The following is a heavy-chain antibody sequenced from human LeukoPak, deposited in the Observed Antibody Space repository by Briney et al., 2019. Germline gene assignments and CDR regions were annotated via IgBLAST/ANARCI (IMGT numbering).Heavy chain of an antibody. CDR3: AADYGSGSYRFDY. Sequence: SETLSLTCAVSGVSISSGDYSWSWIRQPPGKGLEWIGYIYSSGNTLYNPSLRSRATISLDRSKNQFSLRLSSVTAADTAVYCCAADYGSGSYRFDYWGQGTLVSVSS. CDR1: GVSISSGDYS. V-gene: IGHV4-30-2*01. CDR2: IYSSGNT. D-gene: IGHD3-10*01. J-gene: IGHJ4*02.